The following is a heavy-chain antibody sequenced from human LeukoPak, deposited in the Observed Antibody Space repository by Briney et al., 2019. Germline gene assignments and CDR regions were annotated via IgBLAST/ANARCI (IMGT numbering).Heavy chain of an antibody. J-gene: IGHJ5*02. D-gene: IGHD3-10*01. CDR2: INYSGST. V-gene: IGHV4-59*08. Sequence: SETLSLTCTVSGGPISSYYWSWIRQPPGKGLEGIGYINYSGSTNYNPSLKSRVTISVDRSKNQFSLKLSSVTAADTAVYYCARHYYGSGSYNWFDPWGQGTLVTVSS. CDR3: ARHYYGSGSYNWFDP. CDR1: GGPISSYY.